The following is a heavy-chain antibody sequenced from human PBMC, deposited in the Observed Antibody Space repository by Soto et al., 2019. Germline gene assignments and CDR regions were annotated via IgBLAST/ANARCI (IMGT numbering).Heavy chain of an antibody. CDR1: GFIFSGYA. V-gene: IGHV3-33*01. Sequence: PGGSLRLSCAASGFIFSGYAMHWVRQAPGKGLEWVAVIWYDGSNKYYADSVEGRFTISRDNSKRKLHLQMNSLRAEDTAVYYCARDRGDGYNFGPLDYWGQGSLVTVSS. D-gene: IGHD1-1*01. CDR3: ARDRGDGYNFGPLDY. CDR2: IWYDGSNK. J-gene: IGHJ4*02.